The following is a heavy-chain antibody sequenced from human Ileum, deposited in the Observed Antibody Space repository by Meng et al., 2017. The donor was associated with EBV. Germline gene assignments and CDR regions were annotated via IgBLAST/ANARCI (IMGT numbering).Heavy chain of an antibody. CDR3: ARGQKGYFDL. J-gene: IGHJ2*01. V-gene: IGHV4-30-4*01. CDR1: GGSISSSNYY. Sequence: QVHRQESGPGLVKPSQTLSLTCTVSGGSISSSNYYWSWIRQPPGKGLEWSGHIYNSGSTYYNPSIKSRITISVDTSKNQFSLKLSSVTAADTAVYYCARGQKGYFDLWGRGTLVTVSS. CDR2: IYNSGST.